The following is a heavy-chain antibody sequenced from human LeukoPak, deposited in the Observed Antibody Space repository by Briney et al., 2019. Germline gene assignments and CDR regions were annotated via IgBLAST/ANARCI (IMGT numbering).Heavy chain of an antibody. D-gene: IGHD1-1*01. Sequence: GGSLRLSCAASGFTFSTSAMTWVRQAPGKGLEWFSTISGSGGSTYSADSVQGRFTISRDNSKNTLYLQMNSLRAEDTAVYYCAKDRTTGAHFDYWGQGTLVTVSS. CDR1: GFTFSTSA. J-gene: IGHJ4*02. CDR2: ISGSGGST. V-gene: IGHV3-23*01. CDR3: AKDRTTGAHFDY.